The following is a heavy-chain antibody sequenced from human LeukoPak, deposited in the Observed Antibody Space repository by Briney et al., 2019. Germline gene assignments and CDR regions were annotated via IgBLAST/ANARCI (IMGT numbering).Heavy chain of an antibody. CDR1: GFTFDDYA. CDR3: AKDTCSGGSCYLDY. D-gene: IGHD2-15*01. Sequence: GRSLRLSCAASGFTFDDYAMPWVRQAPGKGLEWVSGISWNSGSIGYADSVKGRFTISRDNAKNSLYLQMNSLRAEDTALYYCAKDTCSGGSCYLDYWGQGTLVTVSS. V-gene: IGHV3-9*01. CDR2: ISWNSGSI. J-gene: IGHJ4*02.